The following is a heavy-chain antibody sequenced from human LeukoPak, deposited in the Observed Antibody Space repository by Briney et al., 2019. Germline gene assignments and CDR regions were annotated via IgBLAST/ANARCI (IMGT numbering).Heavy chain of an antibody. J-gene: IGHJ6*02. V-gene: IGHV3-30*18. Sequence: GSLRLSCAASGFTFSSYGMHWVRQAPGKGLEWVAVISYDGSNKYYADSVKGRFTISRDNSKNTLYLQMNSLRAEDTAVYYCAKEDGYSYGMDVWGQGTTVTVSS. CDR1: GFTFSSYG. CDR3: AKEDGYSYGMDV. CDR2: ISYDGSNK. D-gene: IGHD4-4*01.